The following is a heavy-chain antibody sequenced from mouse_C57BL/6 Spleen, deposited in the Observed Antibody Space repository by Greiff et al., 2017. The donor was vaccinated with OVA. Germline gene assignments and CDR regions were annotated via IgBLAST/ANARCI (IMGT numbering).Heavy chain of an antibody. J-gene: IGHJ2*01. Sequence: QVQLQQSGAELVRPGSSVKLSCKASGYTFTSYWMHWVKQRPIQGLEWIGNIDPSDSETHYNQKFKDKATLTVDKSSSTAYMQLSSLTSEDSAVYYCATYGSSYPDYWGQGTTLTVSS. V-gene: IGHV1-52*01. CDR1: GYTFTSYW. CDR3: ATYGSSYPDY. D-gene: IGHD1-1*01. CDR2: IDPSDSET.